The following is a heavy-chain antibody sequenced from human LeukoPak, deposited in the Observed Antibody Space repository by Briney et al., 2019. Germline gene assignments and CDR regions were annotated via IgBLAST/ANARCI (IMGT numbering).Heavy chain of an antibody. J-gene: IGHJ4*02. Sequence: GGSLRLSCAASGFTFSSYSMNWVRQAPGKGLEWVAHIKEDGGEKHYVDPVKGRFTISRDNAKNSLYLQMNSLRAEDTAMYYCVRDRGYCSGGTCYALWDYWGQGTLVTVSS. CDR3: VRDRGYCSGGTCYALWDY. CDR1: GFTFSSYS. CDR2: IKEDGGEK. V-gene: IGHV3-7*01. D-gene: IGHD2-15*01.